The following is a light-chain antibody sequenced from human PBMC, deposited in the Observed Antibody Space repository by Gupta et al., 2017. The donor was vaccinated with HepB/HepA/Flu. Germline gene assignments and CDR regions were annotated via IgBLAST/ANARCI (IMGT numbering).Light chain of an antibody. V-gene: IGKV2-28*01. Sequence: DIVMTQSPLSLPVTSGEPASISCRSSQSLLHSNGYNYLDWYLQKPGQSPQLLIYLGSNRASGVPDRFSGSGSGTDFTLKISRVEAEDVWVYYCMQARQTPDTFGQGTKLEIK. CDR1: QSLLHSNGYNY. CDR2: LGS. CDR3: MQARQTPDT. J-gene: IGKJ2*01.